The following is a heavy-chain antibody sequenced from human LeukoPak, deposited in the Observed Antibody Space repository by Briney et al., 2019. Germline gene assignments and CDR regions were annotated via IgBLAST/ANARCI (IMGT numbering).Heavy chain of an antibody. V-gene: IGHV1-46*01. CDR2: INPDGGNT. CDR1: GYTFITYY. J-gene: IGHJ4*02. D-gene: IGHD5-24*01. Sequence: GASVKVSCKASGYTFITYYMHWVRQAPGQGLEWVGQINPDGGNTRYAQRFHGRVILSTDMSTSTVYMEVSSLRSEDTAVYYCARDYGYNYDYWGQGTLVTVSS. CDR3: ARDYGYNYDY.